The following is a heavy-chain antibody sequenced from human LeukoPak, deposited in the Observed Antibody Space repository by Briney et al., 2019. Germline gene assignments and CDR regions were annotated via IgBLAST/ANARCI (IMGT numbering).Heavy chain of an antibody. CDR3: ARADEGALHGGMDV. CDR2: INHSGST. Sequence: SETLSLTCAVYGGSFSGYYGSWIRQPPGKGLEWIGEINHSGSTNYNPSLKSRVTISVDTSKNQFSVKLSSVTAADTAVYYCARADEGALHGGMDVWGKGTTVTVSS. D-gene: IGHD4-23*01. J-gene: IGHJ6*03. V-gene: IGHV4-34*01. CDR1: GGSFSGYY.